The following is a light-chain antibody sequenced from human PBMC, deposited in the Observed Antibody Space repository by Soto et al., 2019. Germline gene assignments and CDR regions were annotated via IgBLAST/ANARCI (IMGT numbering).Light chain of an antibody. V-gene: IGKV3-20*01. CDR3: QQYGTSPFT. J-gene: IGKJ3*01. CDR1: QTVNNNY. CDR2: GAS. Sequence: EIVLTQSPGTLSLSPGERATLSCRASQTVNNNYLTWYQQTPGQAPRLLIYGASSRATGIPDKFSASGSGTDFTLTISRLEPEDCAVYYCQQYGTSPFTFGPGTKVDIK.